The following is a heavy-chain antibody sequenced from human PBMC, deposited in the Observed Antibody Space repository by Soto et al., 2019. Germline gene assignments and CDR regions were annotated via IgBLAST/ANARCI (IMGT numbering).Heavy chain of an antibody. CDR3: ARVVVAASYYFDY. CDR1: GGSISSYY. J-gene: IGHJ4*02. CDR2: IYYSGST. Sequence: SETLSLTCTVSGGSISSYYWSWIRQPPGEGLEWIGYIYYSGSTNYNPSLKSRVTISVDTSKNQFSLKLSSVTAADTAVYYCARVVVAASYYFDYWGQGTLVTVSS. V-gene: IGHV4-59*01. D-gene: IGHD2-15*01.